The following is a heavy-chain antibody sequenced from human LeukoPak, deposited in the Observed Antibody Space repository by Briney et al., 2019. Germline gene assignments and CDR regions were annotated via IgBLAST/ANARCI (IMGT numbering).Heavy chain of an antibody. D-gene: IGHD4-17*01. CDR1: GFTFSSYE. CDR3: ARDRPPDYGDLDY. CDR2: ISASGGST. Sequence: GGSLRLSCAASGFTFSSYEMNWVRQAPGKGLEWVSGISASGGSTSYAQKFQGRVTMTRDMSTSAVYMELSSLRSEDTAVYYCARDRPPDYGDLDYWGQGTLVTVSS. V-gene: IGHV1-46*01. J-gene: IGHJ4*02.